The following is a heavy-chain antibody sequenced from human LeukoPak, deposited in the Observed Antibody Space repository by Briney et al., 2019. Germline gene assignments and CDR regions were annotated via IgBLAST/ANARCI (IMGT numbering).Heavy chain of an antibody. D-gene: IGHD3-22*01. J-gene: IGHJ4*02. V-gene: IGHV1-18*01. Sequence: ASVKVSCKASGYTFTSYGISWVRQAPGQGLEWMGWISACNGNTNYAQKLQGRVTMTTDTSTSTAYMELRSLRSDDTAVYYCARATYYYDSSAQGGFDYWGQGTLVTVSS. CDR3: ARATYYYDSSAQGGFDY. CDR1: GYTFTSYG. CDR2: ISACNGNT.